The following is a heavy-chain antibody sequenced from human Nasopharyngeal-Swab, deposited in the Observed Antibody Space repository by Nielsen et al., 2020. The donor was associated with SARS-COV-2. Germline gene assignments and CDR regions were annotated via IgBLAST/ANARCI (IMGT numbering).Heavy chain of an antibody. CDR2: TLYRSKWYN. CDR3: ARGRDFSFDS. CDR1: GDSVSSHSAG. J-gene: IGHJ4*02. D-gene: IGHD3-3*01. V-gene: IGHV6-1*01. Sequence: QTLSLTGAISGDSVSSHSAGWNWIRQSPSRGLEWLGRTLYRSKWYNDYAESVKSRIAVNPDTTRNQFSLQLNSVTPEDTAVYYCARGRDFSFDSWGQGTLVTASS.